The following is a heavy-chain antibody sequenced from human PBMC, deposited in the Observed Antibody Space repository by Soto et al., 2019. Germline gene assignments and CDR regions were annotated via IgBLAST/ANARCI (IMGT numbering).Heavy chain of an antibody. CDR3: ARDYYGSGSSYRY. D-gene: IGHD3-10*01. Sequence: QVQLVQSGAEVKKPGSSVKVSCKASGGTFSSYTISWVRQAPGQGLAWMGRIIPILGIANYAQKFQGRVTITADKSTSTAYMELSSLRSEDTAVYYCARDYYGSGSSYRYWGQGTLVTVSS. CDR2: IIPILGIA. V-gene: IGHV1-69*08. CDR1: GGTFSSYT. J-gene: IGHJ4*02.